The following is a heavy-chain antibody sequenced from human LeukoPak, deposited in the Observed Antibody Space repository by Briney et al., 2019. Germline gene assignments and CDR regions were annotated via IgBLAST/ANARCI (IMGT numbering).Heavy chain of an antibody. V-gene: IGHV3-21*01. CDR3: ARDYGDYGWGWFDP. J-gene: IGHJ5*02. Sequence: KPGGSLRLSCAASGFTFSSYSMNWVRQAPGKGLEWVSSISSSSSYIYYADSVKGRFTISRDNAKNSLYLQMNSLRAEDTAVYYCARDYGDYGWGWFDPWGQGTLVTVSS. D-gene: IGHD4-17*01. CDR1: GFTFSSYS. CDR2: ISSSSSYI.